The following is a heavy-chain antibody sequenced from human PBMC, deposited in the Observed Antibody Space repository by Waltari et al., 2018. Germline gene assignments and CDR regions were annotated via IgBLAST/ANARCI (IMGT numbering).Heavy chain of an antibody. CDR1: GFSLSTSGLV. J-gene: IGHJ4*02. CDR2: IDWDDDK. D-gene: IGHD1-26*01. CDR3: ARIRELSYFDY. V-gene: IGHV2-70*01. Sequence: QVTLRESGPALVKPTQTLTLPCTFSGFSLSTSGLVVVWIRQPPGKALEWLALIDWDDDKYYSTSLKTRLTISKDTSKNQVVLTMTNMDPVDTATYYCARIRELSYFDYWGQGTLVTVSS.